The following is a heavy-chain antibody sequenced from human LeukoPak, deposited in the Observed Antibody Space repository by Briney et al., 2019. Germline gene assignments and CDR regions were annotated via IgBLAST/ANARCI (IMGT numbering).Heavy chain of an antibody. J-gene: IGHJ3*02. D-gene: IGHD1-26*01. CDR3: ARAPSKRPFGALTWGI. Sequence: SVKVSCKASGGTFSSYAISWVRQAPGQGLEWMGGIVPVFGTANYALKFQGRVTITADDSTSTAYMELSSLRSEDTAVYYCARAPSKRPFGALTWGIWGQGTMVTVSS. CDR1: GGTFSSYA. CDR2: IVPVFGTA. V-gene: IGHV1-69*01.